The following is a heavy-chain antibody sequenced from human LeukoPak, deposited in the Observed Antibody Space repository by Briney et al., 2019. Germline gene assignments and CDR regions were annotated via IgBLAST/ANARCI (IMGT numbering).Heavy chain of an antibody. V-gene: IGHV3-23*01. Sequence: PGGSLRLSCAASGFTFSSYAMSWVRQAPGMGLEWVSSIGSSGDITYYADSVKGRFTISRDNSKNTLYLQMNSLRAEDTAVYYCVREGVSSSWNNWYFDLWGRGTLVTVSS. CDR2: IGSSGDIT. CDR3: VREGVSSSWNNWYFDL. D-gene: IGHD6-13*01. J-gene: IGHJ2*01. CDR1: GFTFSSYA.